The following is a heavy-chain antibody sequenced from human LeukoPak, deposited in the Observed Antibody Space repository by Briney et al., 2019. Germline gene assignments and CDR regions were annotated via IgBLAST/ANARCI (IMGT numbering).Heavy chain of an antibody. J-gene: IGHJ4*02. Sequence: PGRSLRLSCAASGFTFSNYAMHWVRQAPGKGLEWVAIISYDGSNKYYADSVKGRFTISRDNSKNTLYLQMNSLRADDTAVYYCAKDRVAYCGGDCYYDFWGQGTLVTVSS. D-gene: IGHD2-21*02. V-gene: IGHV3-30*18. CDR2: ISYDGSNK. CDR1: GFTFSNYA. CDR3: AKDRVAYCGGDCYYDF.